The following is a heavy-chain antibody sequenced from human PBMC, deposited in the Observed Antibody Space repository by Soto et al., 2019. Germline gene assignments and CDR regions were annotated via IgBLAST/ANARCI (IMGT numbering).Heavy chain of an antibody. J-gene: IGHJ3*02. CDR3: ARALILTGYYIHDAFDI. CDR2: IYYSGST. CDR1: GGSISSYY. D-gene: IGHD3-9*01. V-gene: IGHV4-59*01. Sequence: QVQLQESGPGLVKPSETLSLTCTVSGGSISSYYWSWIRQPPGKGLEWIGYIYYSGSTNYNPSLKTRFTISXXTSKTQFSLKLSSVTAADTAVYYCARALILTGYYIHDAFDIWGQGTMVTVSS.